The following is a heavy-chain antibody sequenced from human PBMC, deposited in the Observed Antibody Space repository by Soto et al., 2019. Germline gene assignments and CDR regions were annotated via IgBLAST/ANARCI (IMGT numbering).Heavy chain of an antibody. CDR3: ARDLDTAMAAPFDY. V-gene: IGHV1-18*04. CDR2: ISAYNGNT. Sequence: ASVKVSCKASGYTFTSYGISWVRQAPGQGPEWMGWISAYNGNTNYAQKLQGRVTMTTDISTSTAYMELRSLRSDDTAVYYCARDLDTAMAAPFDYWGQGTLVTVSS. D-gene: IGHD5-18*01. J-gene: IGHJ4*02. CDR1: GYTFTSYG.